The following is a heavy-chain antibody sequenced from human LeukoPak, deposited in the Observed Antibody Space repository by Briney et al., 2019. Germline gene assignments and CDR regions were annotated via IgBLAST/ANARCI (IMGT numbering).Heavy chain of an antibody. D-gene: IGHD3-22*01. Sequence: SETLSLTCTVSGGSISSSSYYWSWIRQPPGKGLEWIGYIYYSGSTNYNPSLKSRVTISVDTSKNQFSLKLSSVTAADTAVYYCAREAISDSSGYPRPSFYDYWGQGTLVTVSS. J-gene: IGHJ4*02. V-gene: IGHV4-61*01. CDR2: IYYSGST. CDR1: GGSISSSSYY. CDR3: AREAISDSSGYPRPSFYDY.